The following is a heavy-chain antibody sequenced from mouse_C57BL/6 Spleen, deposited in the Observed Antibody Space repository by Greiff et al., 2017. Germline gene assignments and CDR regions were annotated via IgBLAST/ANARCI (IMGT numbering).Heavy chain of an antibody. D-gene: IGHD2-10*01. J-gene: IGHJ4*01. V-gene: IGHV1-15*01. CDR1: GYTFTDYE. CDR3: TRGGGPTHYYAMDY. Sequence: VQLQQSGAELVRPGASVTLSCKASGYTFTDYEMHWVKQTPVHGLEWIGAIDPETGGTAYNQKFKGKAILTADKSSSTAYMELRNLTSEDSAVYYWTRGGGPTHYYAMDYWGQGTSVTVSS. CDR2: IDPETGGT.